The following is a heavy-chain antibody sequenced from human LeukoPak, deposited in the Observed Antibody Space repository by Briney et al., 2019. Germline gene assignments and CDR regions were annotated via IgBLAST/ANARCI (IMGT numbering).Heavy chain of an antibody. V-gene: IGHV3-33*06. CDR3: AKDSRYYDSSGLFDY. CDR2: IWYDGSNK. Sequence: GGSLRLSCAASGFTFSSYGMHWVRQAPGKGLEWVAIIWYDGSNKYYADSVKGRFTISRDNSKNTLYLQMNSLRAEDTAVYYCAKDSRYYDSSGLFDYWGLGTLVTVSS. CDR1: GFTFSSYG. J-gene: IGHJ4*02. D-gene: IGHD3-22*01.